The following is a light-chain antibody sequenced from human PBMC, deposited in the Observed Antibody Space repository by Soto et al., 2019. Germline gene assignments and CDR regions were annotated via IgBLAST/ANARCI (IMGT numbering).Light chain of an antibody. CDR2: EVS. J-gene: IGLJ2*01. V-gene: IGLV2-8*01. Sequence: QSALTQPPSASGSPGQSVTISCTGTSSDVGGYNYVSWYQQHPGKAPKLMIYEVSERPSGVPDRFSGSKSGNTASLTVSGLKAEDEADYYCSSYAGNNNLVFGGGTKLTVL. CDR3: SSYAGNNNLV. CDR1: SSDVGGYNY.